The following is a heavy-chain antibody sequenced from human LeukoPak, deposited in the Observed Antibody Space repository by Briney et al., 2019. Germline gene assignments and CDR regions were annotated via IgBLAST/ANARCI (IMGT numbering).Heavy chain of an antibody. J-gene: IGHJ4*02. Sequence: KTSETLSLTCTVSGGSISSGSHFWTWIRQPAGKGLEWIGHIFARQNANYNPSLKSRLTISEDTSKNQFSLKLSSVTAADTAVYYCARLGVRHSSGWPRNDYWGQGTLVTVSS. CDR3: ARLGVRHSSGWPRNDY. CDR2: IFARQNA. CDR1: GGSISSGSHF. D-gene: IGHD6-19*01. V-gene: IGHV4-61*09.